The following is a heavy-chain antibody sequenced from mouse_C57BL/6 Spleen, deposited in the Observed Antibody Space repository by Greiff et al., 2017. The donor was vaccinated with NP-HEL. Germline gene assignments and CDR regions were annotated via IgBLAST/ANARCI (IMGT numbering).Heavy chain of an antibody. D-gene: IGHD2-1*01. Sequence: QVQLKESGAELVRPGASVTLSCKASGYTFTDYEMHWVKQTPVHGLEWIGAIDPETGGTAYNQKFKGKAILTADKSSSTAYMELRSLTSEDSAVYYCTIGAYGNYHYWGQGTTLTVSS. V-gene: IGHV1-15*01. CDR3: TIGAYGNYHY. CDR2: IDPETGGT. CDR1: GYTFTDYE. J-gene: IGHJ2*01.